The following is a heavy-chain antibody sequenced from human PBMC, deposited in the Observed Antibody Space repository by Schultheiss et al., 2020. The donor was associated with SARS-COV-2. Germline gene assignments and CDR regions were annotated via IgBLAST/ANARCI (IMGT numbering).Heavy chain of an antibody. V-gene: IGHV3-48*04. J-gene: IGHJ6*02. CDR2: ISSSGSTI. D-gene: IGHD2-15*01. Sequence: GGSLRLSFAASGFTFSSYAMNWVRQAPGKGLEWVSYISSSGSTIYYADSVKGRFTISRDNAKNSLYLQMNSLRAEDTAVYYCAKGRLEAVAYYYYYYGMDVWGQGTTVTVSS. CDR3: AKGRLEAVAYYYYYYGMDV. CDR1: GFTFSSYA.